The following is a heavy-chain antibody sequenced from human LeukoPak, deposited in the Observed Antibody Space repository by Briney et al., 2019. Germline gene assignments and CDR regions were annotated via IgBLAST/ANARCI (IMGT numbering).Heavy chain of an antibody. J-gene: IGHJ4*02. CDR3: AKEIWPTVTTPGHTHFDY. V-gene: IGHV3-21*01. D-gene: IGHD4-17*01. CDR2: ISSSSSYI. CDR1: GFTFNTYN. Sequence: GGSLRLSCAASGFTFNTYNMNWVRQAPGKGLEWVSSISSSSSYIYYADSVKGRFTISRDNAENSVYLQMNSLRAEDTAVYYCAKEIWPTVTTPGHTHFDYWGQGTLVTVSS.